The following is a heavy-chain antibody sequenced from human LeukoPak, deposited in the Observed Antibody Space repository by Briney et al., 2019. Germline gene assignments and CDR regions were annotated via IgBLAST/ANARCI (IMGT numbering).Heavy chain of an antibody. CDR1: GGSFSSYV. Sequence: ASVKVSCKASGGSFSSYVITWVRQAPGQGLEWMGWISAYNGNTDYAQKLQGRVTMTTDTSTSTAYMELRSLRSDDTAVYYCARDRGDIVVVPAASLRLTGDAFDIWGQGTMVTVSS. CDR2: ISAYNGNT. CDR3: ARDRGDIVVVPAASLRLTGDAFDI. J-gene: IGHJ3*02. V-gene: IGHV1-18*01. D-gene: IGHD2-2*01.